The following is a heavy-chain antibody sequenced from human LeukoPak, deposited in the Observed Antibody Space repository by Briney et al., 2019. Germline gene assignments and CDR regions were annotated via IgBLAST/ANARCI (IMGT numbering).Heavy chain of an antibody. CDR1: GFTFSSYA. J-gene: IGHJ4*02. Sequence: SGGSLRLSCAASGFTFSSYAMSWVRQAPGKGLEWVSAISGSGGSTYYADSVKGRFTISRDNSKNTLYLQMNSLRAEDTAVYYCAKVTAAAGTSFDYWGQGTLVTVSS. CDR3: AKVTAAAGTSFDY. CDR2: ISGSGGST. D-gene: IGHD6-13*01. V-gene: IGHV3-23*01.